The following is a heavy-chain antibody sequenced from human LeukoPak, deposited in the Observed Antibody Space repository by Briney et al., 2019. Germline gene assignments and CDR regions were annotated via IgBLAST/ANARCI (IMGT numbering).Heavy chain of an antibody. J-gene: IGHJ4*02. CDR3: ARQVDSTYFNF. Sequence: SETLSLTCTVSVDSISSSSYYWGWIRQAPGKGLEWIGSIYYSGRTYYNPSLKSRVTISVDTSKNQFSLRLSSVTAADTAFYYCARQVDSTYFNFWRQGTPVTVSS. D-gene: IGHD5-12*01. CDR2: IYYSGRT. CDR1: VDSISSSSYY. V-gene: IGHV4-39*01.